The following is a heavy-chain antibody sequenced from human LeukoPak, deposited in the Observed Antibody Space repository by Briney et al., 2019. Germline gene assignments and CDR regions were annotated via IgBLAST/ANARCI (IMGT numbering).Heavy chain of an antibody. CDR3: ARESGSYSAFDY. V-gene: IGHV4-59*01. CDR2: IYYSGST. D-gene: IGHD1-26*01. Sequence: PSETLSLTCTVSGGSISSYYWSWIRQPPGKELEWIGYIYYSGSTNYNPSLKSRVTISVDTSKNQFSLKLSSVTAADTAVYYCARESGSYSAFDYWGQGTLVTVSS. CDR1: GGSISSYY. J-gene: IGHJ4*02.